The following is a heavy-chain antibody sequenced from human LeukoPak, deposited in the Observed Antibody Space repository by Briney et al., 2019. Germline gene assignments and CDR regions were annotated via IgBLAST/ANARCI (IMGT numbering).Heavy chain of an antibody. D-gene: IGHD4-11*01. CDR2: IYHSGST. Sequence: SETLSLTCAVSGYSISGGYYWGWIRQPPGKGLEWIGSIYHSGSTYYNPSLKSRVTISVDTSKNQFSLKLSSVTAADTAVYYCASPTRDYSNYNFAYWGQGTLVTVSP. CDR3: ASPTRDYSNYNFAY. V-gene: IGHV4-38-2*01. J-gene: IGHJ4*02. CDR1: GYSISGGYY.